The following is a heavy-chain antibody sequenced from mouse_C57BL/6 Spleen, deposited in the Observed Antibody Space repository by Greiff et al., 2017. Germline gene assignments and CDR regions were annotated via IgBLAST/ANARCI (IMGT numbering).Heavy chain of an antibody. J-gene: IGHJ2*01. V-gene: IGHV5-6*01. CDR3: ARQSYYYGSSFDY. CDR1: GFTFSSSG. CDR2: ISSGGSYT. D-gene: IGHD1-1*01. Sequence: EVQVVESGGDLVKPGGSLKLSCAASGFTFSSSGMSWVRQTPDKRLEWVATISSGGSYTYYPDSVKGRFTISRDNAKNTLYLQMSSLKSEDTAMYYCARQSYYYGSSFDYGGQGTTLTVSA.